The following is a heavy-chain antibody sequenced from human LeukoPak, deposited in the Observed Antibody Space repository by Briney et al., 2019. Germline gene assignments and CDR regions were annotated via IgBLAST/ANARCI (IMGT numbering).Heavy chain of an antibody. J-gene: IGHJ4*02. CDR1: GGSISNYY. Sequence: SETLSLTCTVSGGSISNYYWGWIRQAPGKGLEWIGSIYYSGNTYYNSSLKSRVTISLDTSKNQFSLNLFSVTAADTAMYYCARGDWKYGDFDRWGQGTLVTVSS. CDR3: ARGDWKYGDFDR. D-gene: IGHD1-7*01. CDR2: IYYSGNT. V-gene: IGHV4-39*07.